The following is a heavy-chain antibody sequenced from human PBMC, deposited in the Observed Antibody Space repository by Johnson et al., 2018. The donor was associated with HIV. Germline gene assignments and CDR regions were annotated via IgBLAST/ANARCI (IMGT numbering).Heavy chain of an antibody. CDR1: GFTFSDYY. V-gene: IGHV3-11*04. D-gene: IGHD5-24*01. Sequence: QVQLVESGGGVVQPGRSLRLSCAASGFTFSDYYMSWIRQAPGKGLEWVSYISSSGSTIYYADSVKGRFTISRDNSKNTLYLQMNSLRAEDTAVYYCARDHSRDEAFDIWGQGTMVTVSS. J-gene: IGHJ3*02. CDR2: ISSSGSTI. CDR3: ARDHSRDEAFDI.